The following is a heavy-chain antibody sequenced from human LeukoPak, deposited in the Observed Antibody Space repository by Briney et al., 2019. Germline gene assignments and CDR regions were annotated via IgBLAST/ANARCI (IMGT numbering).Heavy chain of an antibody. CDR2: IYYSGSP. Sequence: SETLSLTCTVSGGSVSSGSYYWRWIRQPPGKVLEWIGYIYYSGSPDYNPSLKSRVTISVDTSKNQFSLKLSSVTAADTAVYYCARESKDFEATIFGWFDPWGQGTLVTVSS. J-gene: IGHJ5*02. V-gene: IGHV4-61*01. CDR3: ARESKDFEATIFGWFDP. CDR1: GGSVSSGSYY. D-gene: IGHD3-3*01.